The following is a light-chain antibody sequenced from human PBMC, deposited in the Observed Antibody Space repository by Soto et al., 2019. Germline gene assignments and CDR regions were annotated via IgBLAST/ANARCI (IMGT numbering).Light chain of an antibody. J-gene: IGKJ5*01. Sequence: EIVLTQSPGTLSLSPGERATLSCRASQSISSTYLAWYQQKPGQAPRLLIYGASSRATGIPDRFSGSGSGTDVTLTISRLEPEDFAVYYRQQYGSSPFTFGQGTRVEIK. CDR2: GAS. CDR1: QSISSTY. CDR3: QQYGSSPFT. V-gene: IGKV3-20*01.